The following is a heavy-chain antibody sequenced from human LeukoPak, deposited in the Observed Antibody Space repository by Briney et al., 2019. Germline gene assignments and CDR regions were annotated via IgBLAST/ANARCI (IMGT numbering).Heavy chain of an antibody. J-gene: IGHJ4*02. D-gene: IGHD3-22*01. V-gene: IGHV5-51*01. CDR1: GYIFASYW. Sequence: GESLKISCKGSGYIFASYWIGWMRQMPGKGLEWMGIIYPGDSDTRYSPSFQGQVTISADKSISTTYLQWSSLKASDTAIYYCAKLEHYYDTSGQIDFWGQGTLVTVSS. CDR3: AKLEHYYDTSGQIDF. CDR2: IYPGDSDT.